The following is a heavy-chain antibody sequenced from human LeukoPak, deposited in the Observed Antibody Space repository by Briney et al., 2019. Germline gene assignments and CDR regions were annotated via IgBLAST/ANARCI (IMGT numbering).Heavy chain of an antibody. D-gene: IGHD3-10*01. CDR1: GFTFSSYA. CDR2: ISGIGAGT. J-gene: IGHJ4*02. Sequence: PGGSLRLSCAASGFTFSSYAMSWVRQAPGKGLEWVSAISGIGAGTDHADSVKGRFTISRDNSKNTLYLQMNSLRGEDTALYYCAKRGSGRSGFDYWGQGTLVTVSS. CDR3: AKRGSGRSGFDY. V-gene: IGHV3-23*01.